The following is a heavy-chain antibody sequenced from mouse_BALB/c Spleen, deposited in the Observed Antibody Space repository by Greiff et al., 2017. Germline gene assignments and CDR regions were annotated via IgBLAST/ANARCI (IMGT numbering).Heavy chain of an antibody. J-gene: IGHJ2*01. CDR3: ARNLYYFDY. Sequence: EVKLMESGPGLVKPSQSLSLTCTVTGYSITSDYAWNWIRQFPGNKLEWMGYISYSGSTSYNPSLKSRISITRDTSKNQFFLQLNSVTTEDTATYYCARNLYYFDYWGQGTTLTVSS. V-gene: IGHV3-2*02. CDR2: ISYSGST. CDR1: GYSITSDYA.